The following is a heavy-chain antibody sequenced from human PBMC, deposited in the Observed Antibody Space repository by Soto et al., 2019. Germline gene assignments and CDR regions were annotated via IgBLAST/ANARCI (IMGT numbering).Heavy chain of an antibody. CDR2: IKKDGSEK. D-gene: IGHD2-2*02. Sequence: PVGSLRLSGAAYGFIFSNYWMNWVRHAPGKGLEWLANIKKDGSEKYYVDSAKGRFTISRDNAKNSLYLQMNSLRAEDTAAYFCARDDCSGTSCYSDYYSYGMDVWGQGTTVTVS. V-gene: IGHV3-7*01. J-gene: IGHJ6*02. CDR1: GFIFSNYW. CDR3: ARDDCSGTSCYSDYYSYGMDV.